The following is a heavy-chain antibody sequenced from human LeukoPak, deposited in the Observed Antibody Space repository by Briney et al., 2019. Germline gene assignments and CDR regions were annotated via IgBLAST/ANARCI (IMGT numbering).Heavy chain of an antibody. J-gene: IGHJ3*02. CDR3: ARHRASIEAGTRMAFDI. Sequence: SETLSLTCTVSGCTISSCSYYWGWLRQPPGKGLEWIRSIYYSGNTYYNPSLKFRVTISVDTSNNQFSLDLTSVTAADTAVYFCARHRASIEAGTRMAFDIWGPGTMVTVSS. CDR1: GCTISSCSYY. V-gene: IGHV4-39*01. CDR2: IYYSGNT. D-gene: IGHD2/OR15-2a*01.